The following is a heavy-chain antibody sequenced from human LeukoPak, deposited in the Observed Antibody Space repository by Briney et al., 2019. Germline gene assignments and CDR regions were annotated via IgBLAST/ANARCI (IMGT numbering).Heavy chain of an antibody. CDR1: GFTFSSYW. CDR2: IKQDGSEK. V-gene: IGHV3-7*05. J-gene: IGHJ4*02. Sequence: PGGSLRLSCAASGFTFSSYWMSWVRQAPGKGLEWVANIKQDGSEKYYVDSVKGRFTISRDNAKNSLYLQMDSLRAEDTAVYYCARTAAAHSLDYWGQGTLVTVSS. CDR3: ARTAAAHSLDY. D-gene: IGHD6-13*01.